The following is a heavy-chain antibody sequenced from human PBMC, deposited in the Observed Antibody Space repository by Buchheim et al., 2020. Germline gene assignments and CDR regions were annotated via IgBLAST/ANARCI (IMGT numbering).Heavy chain of an antibody. Sequence: QVQLQESGPGLVKPSQTLSLTCTVSGGSISSGSYYWSWIRQPAGKGLEWIGRIYTSGSTNYNPSLKSRVTISVDTSTNQYSQKLSSVTAADTAVYYCARGGCSGGSCYSYYYYGMDVWGQGT. J-gene: IGHJ6*02. CDR3: ARGGCSGGSCYSYYYYGMDV. CDR2: IYTSGST. CDR1: GGSISSGSYY. V-gene: IGHV4-61*02. D-gene: IGHD2-15*01.